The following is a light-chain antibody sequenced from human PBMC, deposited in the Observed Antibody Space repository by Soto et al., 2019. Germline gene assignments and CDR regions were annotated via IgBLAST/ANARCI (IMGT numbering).Light chain of an antibody. Sequence: EIVLTQSPGTLSLSPGERATLSCRASQSVSSYYLAWYQQKPGQAPRLLIYAASSRATGIPDRFSGGGSGTDFTLTISRLEPEDFAVYHCQQCGSSPWTFGQGTKVEIK. CDR3: QQCGSSPWT. CDR1: QSVSSYY. CDR2: AAS. V-gene: IGKV3-20*01. J-gene: IGKJ1*01.